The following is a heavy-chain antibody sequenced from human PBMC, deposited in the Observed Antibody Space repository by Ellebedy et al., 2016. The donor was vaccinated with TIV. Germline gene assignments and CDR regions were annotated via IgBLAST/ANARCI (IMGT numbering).Heavy chain of an antibody. J-gene: IGHJ4*02. CDR3: ARDWGLAGPFTYFDF. Sequence: AASVKVSCKASGYPFTSYTVHWARQAPGQRLEWMGWINAGNGNTRYSKKFQGRVTITRDTSASTAYMELSGLKSEDTAVYYCARDWGLAGPFTYFDFWGQGTLVTVSS. D-gene: IGHD3-16*01. V-gene: IGHV1-3*01. CDR1: GYPFTSYT. CDR2: INAGNGNT.